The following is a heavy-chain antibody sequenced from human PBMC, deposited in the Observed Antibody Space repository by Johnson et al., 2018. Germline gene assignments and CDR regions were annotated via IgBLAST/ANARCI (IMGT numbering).Heavy chain of an antibody. CDR2: ISYHGTDR. CDR3: AKDRGLYDSSGYYLDV. Sequence: QVRLVESGGGVVQPGRSLGLCCEASGFTFSKYGMHWVRQAPGKGLEWVAIISYHGTDRYYADSVKGRFTISRDNSKNTRYLQMNSRRAEETAVYYCAKDRGLYDSSGYYLDVWGKGTTVTVSS. CDR1: GFTFSKYG. V-gene: IGHV3-30*18. J-gene: IGHJ6*03. D-gene: IGHD3-22*01.